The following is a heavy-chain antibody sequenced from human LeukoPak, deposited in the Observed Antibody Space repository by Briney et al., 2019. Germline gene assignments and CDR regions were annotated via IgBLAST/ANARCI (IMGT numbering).Heavy chain of an antibody. CDR1: GYTFTDYY. V-gene: IGHV1-2*02. J-gene: IGHJ3*02. Sequence: ASVKVSCKASGYTFTDYYIHWVRQAPGQGLEWMGWINPADGGTKFAQNFQVRVTMTSDTSISTAYMELSSLRSEDTAVYYCASPGYHGAFDIWGQGTMVTVSS. CDR3: ASPGYHGAFDI. D-gene: IGHD6-13*01. CDR2: INPADGGT.